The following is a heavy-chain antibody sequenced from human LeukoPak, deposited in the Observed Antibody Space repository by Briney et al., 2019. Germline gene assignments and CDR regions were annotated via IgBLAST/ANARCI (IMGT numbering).Heavy chain of an antibody. Sequence: GGSLRLSCAASGFPVSSNYMSWVRQAPGKGLEWVSLISGGDSTYYADSVKGRFTISRDNSKNTLYLQMNSLRAEDTAVYYCARGDQDYGLDVWGQGTTVAVSS. D-gene: IGHD5-24*01. J-gene: IGHJ6*02. CDR1: GFPVSSNY. CDR3: ARGDQDYGLDV. CDR2: ISGGDST. V-gene: IGHV3-66*01.